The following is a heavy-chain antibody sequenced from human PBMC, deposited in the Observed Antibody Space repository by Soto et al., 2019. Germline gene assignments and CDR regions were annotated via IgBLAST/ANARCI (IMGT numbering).Heavy chain of an antibody. CDR1: GGSISSYY. Sequence: SETLSLTCAVSGGSISSYYWSWIRQPPGKGLEWIGYIYYSGSTNYNPSLKSRVTISVDTSKNQFSLKLSSVTAADTAVYYCARRSTYYYDSSGYEPDYYFDEWGQGTLVTVSS. D-gene: IGHD3-22*01. CDR2: IYYSGST. V-gene: IGHV4-59*01. CDR3: ARRSTYYYDSSGYEPDYYFDE. J-gene: IGHJ4*02.